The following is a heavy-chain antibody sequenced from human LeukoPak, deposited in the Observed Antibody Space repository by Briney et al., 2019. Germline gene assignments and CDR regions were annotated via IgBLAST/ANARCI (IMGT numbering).Heavy chain of an antibody. V-gene: IGHV3-30-3*01. J-gene: IGHJ4*02. CDR2: ISYDGSNK. CDR3: ARDRDSSGWYEGFDY. D-gene: IGHD6-19*01. CDR1: GFTFSSSA. Sequence: GRSLRLSCAASGFTFSSSAMHWVRQAPDKGLEWVAVISYDGSNKYYADSVKGRFTISRDNSKNTLCLQMNSLRADDTAVYYCARDRDSSGWYEGFDYWGQGTLVTVSS.